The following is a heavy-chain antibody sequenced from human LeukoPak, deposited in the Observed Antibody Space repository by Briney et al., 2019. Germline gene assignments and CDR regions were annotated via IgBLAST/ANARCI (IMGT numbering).Heavy chain of an antibody. J-gene: IGHJ4*02. V-gene: IGHV3-30*02. CDR2: IRYDGSNK. CDR1: GFTCSSYG. CDR3: AKDPQKWESYFDY. D-gene: IGHD1-26*01. Sequence: QPGGSLRLSCAASGFTCSSYGMHWVRQAPGKGLEWVAFIRYDGSNKYYADSVKGRFTISRDNSKNTLYLQMNSLRAEDTAVYYCAKDPQKWESYFDYWGQGTLVTVSS.